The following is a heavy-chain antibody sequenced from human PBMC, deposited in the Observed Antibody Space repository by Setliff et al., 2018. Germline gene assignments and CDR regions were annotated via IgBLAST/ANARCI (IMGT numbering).Heavy chain of an antibody. CDR2: ISTSESS. D-gene: IGHD6-19*01. CDR1: GGSISSGSYY. CDR3: AREGPESDSSGYMDV. V-gene: IGHV4-61*02. J-gene: IGHJ6*03. Sequence: SETLSLTCTVSGGSISSGSYYWSWIRQPAGKGLEWIGRISTSESSNYNPSLNSRVTISLDTSKNHFSLKMTSVTAADTAVYYCAREGPESDSSGYMDVWGQGTTVTVSS.